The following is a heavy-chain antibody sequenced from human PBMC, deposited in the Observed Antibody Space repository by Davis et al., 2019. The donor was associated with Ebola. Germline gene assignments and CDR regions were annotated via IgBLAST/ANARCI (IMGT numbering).Heavy chain of an antibody. CDR2: IYHSGST. J-gene: IGHJ4*02. Sequence: PSETLSLTCAVSGGSISSSNWWSWVRQPPGKGLEWIGEIYHSGSTNYNPPLKSRVTISVDKSKNQFSLKLSSVTAADTAVYYCARGSGIAAAGTGDFDYWGQGTLVTVSS. CDR1: GGSISSSNW. D-gene: IGHD6-13*01. V-gene: IGHV4-4*02. CDR3: ARGSGIAAAGTGDFDY.